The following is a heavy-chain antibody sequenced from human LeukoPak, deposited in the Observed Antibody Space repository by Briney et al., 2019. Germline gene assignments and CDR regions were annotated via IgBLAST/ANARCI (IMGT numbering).Heavy chain of an antibody. D-gene: IGHD3-9*01. CDR1: GGSISSYY. V-gene: IGHV4-59*01. CDR3: TRKYYDTGTGYTAMDV. CDR2: DYYRGRP. Sequence: SETLSLTCTVSGGSISSYYWNWIRKPPGTGLERIEHDYYRGRPNNNPSLKNRVTISVDTSKTQFSLKLSSVTAADTAIYYCTRKYYDTGTGYTAMDVWGKGTTVTVSS. J-gene: IGHJ6*04.